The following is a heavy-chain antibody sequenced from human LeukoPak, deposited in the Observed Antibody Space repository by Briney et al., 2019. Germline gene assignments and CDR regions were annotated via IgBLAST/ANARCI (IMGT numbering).Heavy chain of an antibody. Sequence: ASVKVSCKASGYTFNSYGISWVRQAPGQGLEWMGWISAYNGNTNYAQKVQGRVTMTTDTSTSTAYMELRSLRSDDTAVYYCARSSGGGWHNEYLQHWGLGTLVTVSS. V-gene: IGHV1-18*01. CDR2: ISAYNGNT. CDR1: GYTFNSYG. J-gene: IGHJ1*01. D-gene: IGHD6-19*01. CDR3: ARSSGGGWHNEYLQH.